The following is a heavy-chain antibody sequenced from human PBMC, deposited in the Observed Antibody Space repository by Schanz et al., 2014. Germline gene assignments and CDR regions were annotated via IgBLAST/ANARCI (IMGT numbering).Heavy chain of an antibody. CDR3: ARVGGTYYDFWSGVPPTVMHDGFDI. CDR2: IKHDGSEK. Sequence: EVPLVESGGGLVQPWGSLRLSCAASGFAFDTYWMSWVRQAPGKGLEWVANIKHDGSEKYYVDSVKGRFTISRDNAKNSMYLEMNSLRAEDTAVFYCARVGGTYYDFWSGVPPTVMHDGFDIWGQGTMVTVS. CDR1: GFAFDTYW. V-gene: IGHV3-7*01. J-gene: IGHJ3*02. D-gene: IGHD3-3*01.